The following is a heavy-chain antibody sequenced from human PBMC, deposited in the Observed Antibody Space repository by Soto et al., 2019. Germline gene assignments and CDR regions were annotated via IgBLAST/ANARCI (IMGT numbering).Heavy chain of an antibody. J-gene: IGHJ4*02. CDR1: GSTFGDYA. D-gene: IGHD6-25*01. Sequence: GGSLRLSGTASGSTFGDYAMSWFRQAPGKGLEWVGFIRSKTYGGTTEYAASVKGRFTISRDDSRSIAFLQMSSLKTEDTAVYYCTRGDGYNLFDSWGQGTLVTVSS. CDR2: IRSKTYGGTT. V-gene: IGHV3-49*03. CDR3: TRGDGYNLFDS.